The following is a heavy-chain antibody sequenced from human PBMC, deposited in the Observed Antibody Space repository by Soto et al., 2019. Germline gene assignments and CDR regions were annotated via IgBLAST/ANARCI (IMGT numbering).Heavy chain of an antibody. V-gene: IGHV4-4*02. CDR2: IYHSGST. CDR3: ARDEAQDYYYGMDV. J-gene: IGHJ6*02. CDR1: GASISSNNW. Sequence: QVQLQESGPGLVKPSGTLSLTCAVSGASISSNNWWSWVRQPPGKGLEWIGEIYHSGSTNYNPSLKSRVTISVYKSKNQFSLKLSSVTAADTAVYYCARDEAQDYYYGMDVWGQGTTVTASS.